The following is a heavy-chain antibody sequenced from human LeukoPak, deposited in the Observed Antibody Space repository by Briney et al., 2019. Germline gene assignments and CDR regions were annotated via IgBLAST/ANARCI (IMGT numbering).Heavy chain of an antibody. CDR2: IYHSGST. D-gene: IGHD3-16*01. CDR1: GGSISSSSYY. V-gene: IGHV4-61*01. Sequence: PSETLSLTCTVSGGSISSSSYYWTWIRQPPGKGLEWIGYIYHSGSTNYNPSLKSRVTISIDTSKSQFSLKLTSVTAADTAVYYCARVSSGEKIDYWGQGTVVTVSS. J-gene: IGHJ4*02. CDR3: ARVSSGEKIDY.